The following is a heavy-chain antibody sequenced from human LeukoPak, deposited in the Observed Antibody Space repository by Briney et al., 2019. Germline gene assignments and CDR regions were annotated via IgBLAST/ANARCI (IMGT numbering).Heavy chain of an antibody. Sequence: ASVKVSCKASGYTFTVYYMHWVRQAPGQGLEWMGWINPNSGCTNYAQKFQGWVAMTRYTSISTAYMEMSRLRSDDTAVYYCARVAISRSYGSGSYYLDYWGQGTLVTVSS. V-gene: IGHV1-2*04. CDR3: ARVAISRSYGSGSYYLDY. CDR2: INPNSGCT. CDR1: GYTFTVYY. J-gene: IGHJ4*02. D-gene: IGHD3-10*01.